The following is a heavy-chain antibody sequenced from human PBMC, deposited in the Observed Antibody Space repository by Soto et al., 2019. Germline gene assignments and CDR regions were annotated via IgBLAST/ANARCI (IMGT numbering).Heavy chain of an antibody. V-gene: IGHV5-51*01. CDR3: ARIDRPHHGLGLRFLEWSLRHFDY. CDR2: IYPGDSDT. J-gene: IGHJ4*02. Sequence: PGESLKISCKGSGYSFTSYWIGWVRQMPGKGLEWMGIIYPGDSDTRYSPSFQGQVTISADKSISTAYLQWSSLKASDTAMYYCARIDRPHHGLGLRFLEWSLRHFDYWGQGTLVTVSS. CDR1: GYSFTSYW. D-gene: IGHD3-3*01.